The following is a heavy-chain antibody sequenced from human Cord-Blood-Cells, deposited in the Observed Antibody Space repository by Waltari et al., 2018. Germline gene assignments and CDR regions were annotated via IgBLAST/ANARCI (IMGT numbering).Heavy chain of an antibody. CDR1: GGSISSSSYY. Sequence: QLQLQESGPGLVKPSETLSLTCTVSGGSISSSSYYWGWIRQPQGKGLEWIGSIYYSGSTYYNPSLKSRVTISVDTSKNQFSLKLSSVTAADTAVYYCAGTGDVLDWCDPWGQGTRVTVSS. D-gene: IGHD7-27*01. CDR2: IYYSGST. J-gene: IGHJ5*02. V-gene: IGHV4-39*01. CDR3: AGTGDVLDWCDP.